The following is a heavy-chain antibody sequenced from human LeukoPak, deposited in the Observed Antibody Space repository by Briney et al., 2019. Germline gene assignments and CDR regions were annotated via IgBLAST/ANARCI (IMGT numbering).Heavy chain of an antibody. J-gene: IGHJ4*02. CDR2: ISGSGGST. Sequence: GGSLRLFCAASGFTFSSYAMSWVRQAPGKGLEWVSAISGSGGSTYYADSVKGRFTISRDNSKNTLYLQMNSLRAEDTAVYYCAKDQYCGGDCYSPAYWGQGTLVTVSS. D-gene: IGHD2-21*02. V-gene: IGHV3-23*01. CDR1: GFTFSSYA. CDR3: AKDQYCGGDCYSPAY.